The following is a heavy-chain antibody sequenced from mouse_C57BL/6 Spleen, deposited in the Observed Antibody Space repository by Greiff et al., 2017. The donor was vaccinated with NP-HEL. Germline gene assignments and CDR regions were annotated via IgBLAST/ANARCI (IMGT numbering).Heavy chain of an antibody. CDR1: GYTFTSYW. Sequence: QVQLQQPGAELVKPGASVKLSCKASGYTFTSYWMHWVKQRPGQGLEWIGMIHPNSGSTNYNEKFKSKATLTVDKSSSTAYMQLSSLTSEDSAVYYCASIMITTRYYFDYWGQGTTLTVSS. CDR2: IHPNSGST. J-gene: IGHJ2*01. D-gene: IGHD2-4*01. V-gene: IGHV1-64*01. CDR3: ASIMITTRYYFDY.